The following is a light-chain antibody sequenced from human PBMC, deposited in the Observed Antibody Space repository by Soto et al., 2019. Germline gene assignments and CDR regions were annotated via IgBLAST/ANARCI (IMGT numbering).Light chain of an antibody. J-gene: IGKJ1*01. V-gene: IGKV3-20*01. Sequence: EIVVTQSPGTLSLSPGERATLSCRASQSVSSSYLAGYQQKSGQAPRLLIYGASSRAPGIPDRFSGSGSGTDLALTISRLEPEDFAVYYCQHYGSSPWTFGHLTKVEIK. CDR2: GAS. CDR1: QSVSSSY. CDR3: QHYGSSPWT.